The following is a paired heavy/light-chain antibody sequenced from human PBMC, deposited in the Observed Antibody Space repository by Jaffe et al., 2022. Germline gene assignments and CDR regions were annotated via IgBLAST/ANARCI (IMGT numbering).Heavy chain of an antibody. Sequence: QVQLVQSGAELKNPGASVKVSCKASGYSFTTYFIHWLRQAPGQGPEWVGWINPNSGGTHFALKFQGRITITSDTSTSTAYMELRRLQSDDTAVYYCARTSLYNQEIVRGRLDFWGLGTLITVSS. CDR3: ARTSLYNQEIVRGRLDF. J-gene: IGHJ4*02. V-gene: IGHV1-2*02. CDR1: GYSFTTYF. D-gene: IGHD3-10*01. CDR2: INPNSGGT.
Light chain of an antibody. CDR1: ENINDF. J-gene: IGKJ1*01. V-gene: IGKV1-39*01. CDR3: QQSHMTPWT. Sequence: DIQMTQSPSSLSASIGDTVTITCRASENINDFLNWYHQKPGKTPQLLIYAVSSLQSGVPSRFSGRGSETHFSLTINSLQPDDFGTYYCQQSHMTPWTFGQGTKVDLK. CDR2: AVS.